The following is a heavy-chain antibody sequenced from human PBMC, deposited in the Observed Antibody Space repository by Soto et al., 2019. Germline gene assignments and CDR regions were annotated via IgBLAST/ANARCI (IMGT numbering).Heavy chain of an antibody. J-gene: IGHJ4*02. CDR3: VRALWNDVFQY. D-gene: IGHD1-1*01. CDR2: VHHTGST. V-gene: IGHV4-30-2*01. CDR1: GGSISGGGYS. Sequence: TSETLSLTCAVSGGSISGGGYSWTWIRQPPGKGLEWIGYVHHTGSTTYNPSLRTRVNISLDRPNNQFFLSLTSATAAVSAVYYCVRALWNDVFQYWGRGIPVTVSS.